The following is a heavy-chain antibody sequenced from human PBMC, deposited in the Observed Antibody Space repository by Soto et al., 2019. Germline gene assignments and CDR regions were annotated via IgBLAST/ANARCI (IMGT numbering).Heavy chain of an antibody. J-gene: IGHJ4*02. V-gene: IGHV1-69*13. D-gene: IGHD2-2*01. CDR1: GGTFSSYA. CDR3: ARTHCSSISCYVGSWDY. CDR2: IIPIFGTA. Sequence: ASVKVSCKASGGTFSSYAISWVRQAPGQGLEWMGGIIPIFGTANYAQKFQGRVTITADESTSTAYMELSSLRSEDAAVYYCARTHCSSISCYVGSWDYWGQGTLVTVSS.